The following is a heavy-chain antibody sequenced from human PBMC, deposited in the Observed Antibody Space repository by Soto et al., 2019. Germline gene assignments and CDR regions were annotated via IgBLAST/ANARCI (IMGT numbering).Heavy chain of an antibody. Sequence: GGSLRLSCAASGFTFSDYYMSWIRQAPGKGLEWVSYISSSGSTIYYADSVKGRFTISRDNAKNSLYLQMNSLRAEDTAVYYCAREPLYGDYPMDVWGKGTTVTVSS. CDR3: AREPLYGDYPMDV. V-gene: IGHV3-11*01. CDR2: ISSSGSTI. D-gene: IGHD4-17*01. CDR1: GFTFSDYY. J-gene: IGHJ6*03.